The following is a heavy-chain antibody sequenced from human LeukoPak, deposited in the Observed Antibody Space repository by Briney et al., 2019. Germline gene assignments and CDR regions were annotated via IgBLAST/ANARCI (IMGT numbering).Heavy chain of an antibody. V-gene: IGHV3-74*01. D-gene: IGHD3-16*01. CDR1: GFTFSSYW. CDR2: INSDGSST. Sequence: QPGGSLRLSCAASGFTFSSYWIHWVRQAPGKGLVWVSRINSDGSSTSYADSVKGRFTISRDNAKNTLYLQMNSLRAEDTAVYYCANSGVMEYYGMDVWGQGTTVTVSS. CDR3: ANSGVMEYYGMDV. J-gene: IGHJ6*02.